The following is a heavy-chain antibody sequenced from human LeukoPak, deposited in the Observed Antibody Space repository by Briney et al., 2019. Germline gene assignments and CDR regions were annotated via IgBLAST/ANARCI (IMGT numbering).Heavy chain of an antibody. CDR2: IIPIFGTA. J-gene: IGHJ4*02. V-gene: IGHV1-69*13. Sequence: GASVKVSCKASGGTFSSYAISWVRQAPGQGLEWMGGIIPIFGTANYAQKFQGRVTITADESTSTAYMELSSLRSEDTAVYYCARGWEPRRYFDYWGQGTLVTVSS. D-gene: IGHD1-26*01. CDR3: ARGWEPRRYFDY. CDR1: GGTFSSYA.